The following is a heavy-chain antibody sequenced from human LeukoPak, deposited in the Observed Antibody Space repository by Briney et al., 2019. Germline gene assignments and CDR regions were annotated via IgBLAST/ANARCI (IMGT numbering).Heavy chain of an antibody. J-gene: IGHJ4*02. CDR3: ANENYYGSSGYPGH. CDR2: ISNDGSNK. V-gene: IGHV3-30*18. CDR1: GFTFSSYG. D-gene: IGHD3-22*01. Sequence: GRSLRLSCAASGFTFSSYGMHWVRQAPGKGLEWVAVISNDGSNKYYADSVKGRFTISRDNSKNTLYLQMNSLRAEDTAVYYCANENYYGSSGYPGHWGQGTLVTVSS.